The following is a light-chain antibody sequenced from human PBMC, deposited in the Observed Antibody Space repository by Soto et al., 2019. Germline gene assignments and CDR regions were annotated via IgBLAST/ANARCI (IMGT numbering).Light chain of an antibody. CDR1: QGIGNA. Sequence: IQMTQSRSSLSASVEDRVTLSCRASQGIGNALGWYQQTPGKPPKLLIYDASNLETGVPSRFSGSGSGTDFTFTISSLQAEDIATYYCQQYDNLLTFGGGTKVDI. J-gene: IGKJ4*01. CDR3: QQYDNLLT. CDR2: DAS. V-gene: IGKV1-33*01.